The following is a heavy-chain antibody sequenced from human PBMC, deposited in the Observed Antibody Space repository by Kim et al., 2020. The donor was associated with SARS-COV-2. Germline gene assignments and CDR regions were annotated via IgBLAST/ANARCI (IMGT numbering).Heavy chain of an antibody. J-gene: IGHJ4*02. CDR2: ISWNSGSI. CDR3: AKDGVGRTPYGSGSNPTSFDY. D-gene: IGHD3-10*01. CDR1: GFTFDDYA. Sequence: GGSLRLSCAASGFTFDDYAMHWVRQAPGKGLEWVSGISWNSGSIGYADSVKGRFTISRDNAKNSLYLQMNSLRAEDTALYYCAKDGVGRTPYGSGSNPTSFDYWGQGTLVTVSS. V-gene: IGHV3-9*01.